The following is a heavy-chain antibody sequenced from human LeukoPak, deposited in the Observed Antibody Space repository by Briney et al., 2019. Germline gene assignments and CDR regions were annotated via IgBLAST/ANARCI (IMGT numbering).Heavy chain of an antibody. CDR2: IYYSGST. CDR1: GGSISSGGYY. J-gene: IGHJ3*02. V-gene: IGHV4-31*03. CDR3: ARDYGDYEWAFDI. D-gene: IGHD4-17*01. Sequence: TLSLTCTVSGGSISSGGYYGSGIRQHPGKGLEWIGYIYYSGSTYYNPSLKSRFTISVDTSKNQFSLKLSSVTAADTAVYYCARDYGDYEWAFDIWGQGTMVTVSS.